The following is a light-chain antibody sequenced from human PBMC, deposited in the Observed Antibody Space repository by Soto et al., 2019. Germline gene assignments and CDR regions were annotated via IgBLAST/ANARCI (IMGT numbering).Light chain of an antibody. CDR3: QQRSNWPPVT. CDR1: QSVSSSY. V-gene: IGKV3D-20*02. J-gene: IGKJ4*01. Sequence: EIVLTHSPGTLSLSPWERATLSCRASQSVSSSYLAWYQQKPGQAPRLLIYDASNRATGIPARFSGSGSGTDFTLTISSLEPEDFGVYYCQQRSNWPPVTFGGGTKVDIK. CDR2: DAS.